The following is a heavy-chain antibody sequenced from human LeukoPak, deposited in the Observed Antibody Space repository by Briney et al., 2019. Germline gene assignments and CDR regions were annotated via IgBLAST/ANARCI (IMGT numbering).Heavy chain of an antibody. V-gene: IGHV4-59*01. CDR2: IYYSGST. D-gene: IGHD5-24*01. CDR1: GGSISSYY. CDR3: ARGRDIEIPTQSTVPIYDY. J-gene: IGHJ4*02. Sequence: TSETLSLTCTVSGGSISSYYWSWIRQPPGKGLEWIGYIYYSGSTNYNPSLKSRVTISVDTSKNQFSLKLSSVTAADTAVYYCARGRDIEIPTQSTVPIYDYWGQGTLITVSS.